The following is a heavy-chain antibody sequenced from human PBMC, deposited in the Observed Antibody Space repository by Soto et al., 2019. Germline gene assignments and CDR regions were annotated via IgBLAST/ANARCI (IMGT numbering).Heavy chain of an antibody. CDR3: AREAGHSGSYLSYFDY. CDR1: GGSFSGYY. CDR2: INHSGST. V-gene: IGHV4-34*01. J-gene: IGHJ4*02. Sequence: SETLSLTCAVYGGSFSGYYWSWIRQPPGKGLEWIGEINHSGSTNYNPSLKSRVTISVDTSKNQFSLKLSSVTAADTAVYYCAREAGHSGSYLSYFDYWGQGTLVTVSS. D-gene: IGHD1-26*01.